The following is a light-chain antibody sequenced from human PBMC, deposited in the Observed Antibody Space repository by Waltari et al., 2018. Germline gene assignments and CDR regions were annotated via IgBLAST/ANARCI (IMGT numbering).Light chain of an antibody. CDR2: GAS. Sequence: DIQMTQSPSSLSASVGDSVPITCRASQGIIDYVNWYQQKPGKAPKLLIYGASSLQSGVPSRFSGSGSGTDFTLTISSLQPDDFATYFCQQSYSAPWTFGQGTKVEIK. J-gene: IGKJ1*01. V-gene: IGKV1-39*01. CDR1: QGIIDY. CDR3: QQSYSAPWT.